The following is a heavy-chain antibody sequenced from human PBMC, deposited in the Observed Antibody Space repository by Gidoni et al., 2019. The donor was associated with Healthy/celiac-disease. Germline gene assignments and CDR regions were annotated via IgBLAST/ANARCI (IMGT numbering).Heavy chain of an antibody. Sequence: QVQLVQSGAEVKKPGSSVKVSCKASGGTFSSYAISWVRQAPGQGLEWMGGIIPILGIANYAQKFQGRVTITADKSTSTAYMELSSLRSEDTAVYYCARGYCSSTSCYLWGFDPWGQGTLVTVSS. CDR1: GGTFSSYA. J-gene: IGHJ5*02. D-gene: IGHD2-2*01. V-gene: IGHV1-69*10. CDR3: ARGYCSSTSCYLWGFDP. CDR2: IIPILGIA.